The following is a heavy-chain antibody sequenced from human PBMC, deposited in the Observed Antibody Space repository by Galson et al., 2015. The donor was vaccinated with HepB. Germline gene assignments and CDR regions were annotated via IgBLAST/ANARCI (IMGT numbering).Heavy chain of an antibody. V-gene: IGHV3-23*01. CDR2: ISGNGDST. CDR1: GFTFSSYA. J-gene: IGHJ5*02. CDR3: AKDMTTETTGWFAP. Sequence: SLRLSCAASGFTFSSYAMSWVRQAPGKGLEWVSHISGNGDSTYYADSVKGRFAVSRDNSKNTLYLQMNSLRAEDTAVYYCAKDMTTETTGWFAPWGQGTLVTVSS. D-gene: IGHD4-17*01.